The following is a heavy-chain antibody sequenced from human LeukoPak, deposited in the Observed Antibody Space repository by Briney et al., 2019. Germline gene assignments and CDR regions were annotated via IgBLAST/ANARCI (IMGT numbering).Heavy chain of an antibody. J-gene: IGHJ4*02. CDR1: GFTFSSYG. Sequence: GGSLRLSCAASGFTFSSYGMHWVRQAPGKGLEWVAVIWYDGSNKYYADSVKGRFTISRDNSKNTLYLQMNSLRAEDTAVYYCARMVAAVSFEYYFDYWGQGTLVTVSS. CDR3: ARMVAAVSFEYYFDY. V-gene: IGHV3-33*01. CDR2: IWYDGSNK. D-gene: IGHD2-15*01.